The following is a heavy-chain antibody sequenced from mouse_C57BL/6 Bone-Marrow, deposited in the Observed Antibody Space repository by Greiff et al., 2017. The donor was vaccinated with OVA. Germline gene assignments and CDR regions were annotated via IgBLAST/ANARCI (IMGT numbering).Heavy chain of an antibody. V-gene: IGHV1-55*01. Sequence: QVQLQQPGAELVKPGASVPMSCKASGYTFTSYWITWVKQRPGQGLEWIGDIYPGSGSTNYNEKFQSKATLTVDTSSSTAYMQLSSLTSEDSAVYYCARISHYAMDYWGQGTSVTVSS. CDR1: GYTFTSYW. CDR2: IYPGSGST. CDR3: ARISHYAMDY. J-gene: IGHJ4*01.